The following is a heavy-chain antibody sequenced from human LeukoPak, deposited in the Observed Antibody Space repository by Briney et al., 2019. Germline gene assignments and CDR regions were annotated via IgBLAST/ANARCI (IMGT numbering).Heavy chain of an antibody. V-gene: IGHV1-69*06. CDR1: GGTFSSYA. CDR2: IIPIFGTA. D-gene: IGHD4-17*01. Sequence: SVKVSCKSSGGTFSSYAISWVRQAPGQGLEWVGGIIPIFGTANYAQKFQGRVTITADKSTSTAYMELSSLRSEDTAVYYCARAYDYGDYVGYYFDYWGQGTLVTVSS. CDR3: ARAYDYGDYVGYYFDY. J-gene: IGHJ4*02.